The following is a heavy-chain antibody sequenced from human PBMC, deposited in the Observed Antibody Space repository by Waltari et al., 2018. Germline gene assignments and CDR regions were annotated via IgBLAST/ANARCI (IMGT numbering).Heavy chain of an antibody. Sequence: EVQLVESGGGLVKPGGSLRLSCAASGFTFSSYSMNWVRQAPGKGLELVSSISSSSSYIYYADSVKGRFTISRDNAKNSLYLQMNSLRAEGTAVYYCAKGPAAGTWGQGTLVTVSS. CDR3: AKGPAAGT. CDR2: ISSSSSYI. CDR1: GFTFSSYS. V-gene: IGHV3-21*01. D-gene: IGHD6-13*01. J-gene: IGHJ4*02.